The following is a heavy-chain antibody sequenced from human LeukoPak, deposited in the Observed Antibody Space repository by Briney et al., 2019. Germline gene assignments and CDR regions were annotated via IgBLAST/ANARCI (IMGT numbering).Heavy chain of an antibody. V-gene: IGHV4-30-2*01. CDR2: IYHSGST. CDR3: ARDQPSNWFAP. CDR1: GVSISSGGYS. J-gene: IGHJ5*02. Sequence: PSQTLSLTCAVSGVSISSGGYSWSWIRQPPGKGLEWIGYIYHSGSTYYSPSLKIRVTISVDRSKNQFSLKLSSVTAADTAVYYCARDQPSNWFAPWGQGTLVTVSS.